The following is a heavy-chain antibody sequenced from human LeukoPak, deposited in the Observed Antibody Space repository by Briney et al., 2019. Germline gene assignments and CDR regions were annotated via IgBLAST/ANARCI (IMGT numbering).Heavy chain of an antibody. J-gene: IGHJ3*02. V-gene: IGHV1-8*01. Sequence: ASLKVSSKASGYTFTSYDINGVRQATGQGLEWMGWMNPNSVNTGYAQKFQGSVTMTKNNSLSTAYMELSSLRSEDTAVHYCASRTRTGAFDIWGQGTMATVSS. CDR2: MNPNSVNT. D-gene: IGHD4-17*01. CDR1: GYTFTSYD. CDR3: ASRTRTGAFDI.